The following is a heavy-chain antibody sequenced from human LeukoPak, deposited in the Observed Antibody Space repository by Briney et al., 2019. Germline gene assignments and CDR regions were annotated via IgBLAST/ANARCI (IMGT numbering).Heavy chain of an antibody. CDR3: ARQGYDILTGYIDAFDI. CDR1: GGSISSHY. D-gene: IGHD3-9*01. J-gene: IGHJ3*02. CDR2: ISYSGST. V-gene: IGHV4-59*08. Sequence: SETLSLTCTVSGGSISSHYWSWIRKPPGRGLEWIGYISYSGSTNYNLSLESRVTISIDSSKNQFSLMLRSVTAADTAIYYCARQGYDILTGYIDAFDIWGQGTMVTVSS.